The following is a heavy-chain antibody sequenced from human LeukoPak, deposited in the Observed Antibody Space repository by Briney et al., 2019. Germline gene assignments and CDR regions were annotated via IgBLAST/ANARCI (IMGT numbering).Heavy chain of an antibody. CDR3: ARSRDGYLFDY. CDR1: GVSISSYY. Sequence: AETPSLTCTVSGVSISSYYGSWIRQPPGKGLEWIDYIYYSGNTNYNPSLKSRVTISVDTSKNQFSLKLSSVTAADTAMYYCARSRDGYLFDYWGQGTLVTVSS. V-gene: IGHV4-59*01. J-gene: IGHJ4*02. CDR2: IYYSGNT. D-gene: IGHD5-24*01.